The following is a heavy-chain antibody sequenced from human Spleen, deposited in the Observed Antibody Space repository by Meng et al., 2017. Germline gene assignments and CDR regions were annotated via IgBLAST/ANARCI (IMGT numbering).Heavy chain of an antibody. CDR3: ATVGMGLDS. J-gene: IGHJ4*02. CDR2: IYYSGST. V-gene: IGHV4-61*01. CDR1: GGSVSSGSYY. D-gene: IGHD7-27*01. Sequence: LQESGPGLGGPSETLSPPCTGSGGSVSSGSYYWSWIRQPPGKGLEWIGYIYYSGSTHYNPSLKSRVTISVDTSKNQFSLKLNSVTAADTAVYYCATVGMGLDSWGQGILVTVSS.